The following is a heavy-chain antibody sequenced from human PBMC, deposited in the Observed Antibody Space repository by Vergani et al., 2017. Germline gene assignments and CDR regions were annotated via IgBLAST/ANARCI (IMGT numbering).Heavy chain of an antibody. CDR1: GFTFSHYS. CDR3: TRLDGGNSPYDY. D-gene: IGHD4-23*01. Sequence: EVQMVVSGGGLVKPGGSLRLSCVASGFTFSHYSMNWVRQAPGKGLEWVSSISGNNDDVYYADSVKGRFTISRDNAKNSLYLDMSSLRAEDTAVYYCTRLDGGNSPYDYWGQGTLVTVSS. V-gene: IGHV3-21*01. CDR2: ISGNNDDV. J-gene: IGHJ4*02.